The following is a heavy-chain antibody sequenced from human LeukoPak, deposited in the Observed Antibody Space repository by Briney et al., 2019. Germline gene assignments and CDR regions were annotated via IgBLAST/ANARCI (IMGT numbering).Heavy chain of an antibody. Sequence: PGGSLRLSCAASGFTFSGFRMSWVRQAPGKGLECVANIKEDGSEKNYVDSVKGRFTISRDNAKNALYLQMNSLRAEDTATYYCARVAGALNHWGQGTVVAVSS. D-gene: IGHD1-26*01. J-gene: IGHJ5*02. CDR2: IKEDGSEK. CDR3: ARVAGALNH. CDR1: GFTFSGFR. V-gene: IGHV3-7*01.